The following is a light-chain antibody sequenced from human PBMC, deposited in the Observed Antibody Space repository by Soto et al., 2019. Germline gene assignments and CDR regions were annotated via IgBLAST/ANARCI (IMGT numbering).Light chain of an antibody. Sequence: EIVMTQSPATLSVSPGERATLSCRASQGISSNLAWYQQKPGQTPRLLIYGASTRATGIPARFSGSGSGTEFTLTISSLQSEDFAVYYCQQYNNWPLLFGQGTKLEIK. V-gene: IGKV3D-15*01. J-gene: IGKJ2*01. CDR1: QGISSN. CDR3: QQYNNWPLL. CDR2: GAS.